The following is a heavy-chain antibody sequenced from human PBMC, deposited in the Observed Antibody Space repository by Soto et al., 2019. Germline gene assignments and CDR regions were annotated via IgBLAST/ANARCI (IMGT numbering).Heavy chain of an antibody. Sequence: GGSLRLSCAASGFTFSSYGMHWVRQAPGKGLEWVAVIWYDGSNKYYADSVKGRFTISRDNSKNTLYLQMNSLRAEDTAVYYCARYRGARFYDYIWGSYRPTGAFDIWGQGTMVTVSS. V-gene: IGHV3-33*01. D-gene: IGHD3-16*02. CDR3: ARYRGARFYDYIWGSYRPTGAFDI. CDR1: GFTFSSYG. CDR2: IWYDGSNK. J-gene: IGHJ3*02.